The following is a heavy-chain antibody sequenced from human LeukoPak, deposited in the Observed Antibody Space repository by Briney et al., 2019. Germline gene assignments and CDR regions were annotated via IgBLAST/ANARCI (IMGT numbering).Heavy chain of an antibody. J-gene: IGHJ4*02. CDR2: IRGKALGWTT. CDR1: GFTFADYG. D-gene: IGHD3-3*01. CDR3: STDFWRLGFDY. Sequence: GGSLRLSCIGSGFTFADYGLSWFRQAPGKGLEWVGFIRGKALGWTTEYAASVKGRFSMSRNDSKNIAYLQMDNLKTEDTAVYYCSTDFWRLGFDYWGQGTLVTVSS. V-gene: IGHV3-49*03.